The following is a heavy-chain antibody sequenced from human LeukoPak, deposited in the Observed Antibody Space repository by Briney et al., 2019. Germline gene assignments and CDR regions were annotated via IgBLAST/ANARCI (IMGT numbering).Heavy chain of an antibody. CDR3: AREDSTSDSSSWVTFGGVIVLDY. Sequence: ASVTVSCKASGYTFTSYGISWVRQAPGQGLEWMGWISAYNGNTNYAQKLQGRVTMTTDTSTSTAYMELRSLRSDDTAVYYCAREDSTSDSSSWVTFGGVIVLDYWGQGTLVTVSS. CDR1: GYTFTSYG. D-gene: IGHD3-16*02. CDR2: ISAYNGNT. J-gene: IGHJ4*02. V-gene: IGHV1-18*01.